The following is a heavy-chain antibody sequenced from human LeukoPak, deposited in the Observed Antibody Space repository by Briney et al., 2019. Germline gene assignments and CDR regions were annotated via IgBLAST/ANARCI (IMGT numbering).Heavy chain of an antibody. CDR2: INPSGTGT. V-gene: IGHV1-46*01. D-gene: IGHD5-24*01. J-gene: IGHJ5*02. Sequence: ASVKVSCKAFGYTITNNYMHWVRQAPGQGLEWMGVINPSGTGTSYAQKFQGRITMSRDTSTSTVYMELSSLRSEDTAFYYCATDHSMANTAWWFDPWGQGTLVTVSS. CDR1: GYTITNNY. CDR3: ATDHSMANTAWWFDP.